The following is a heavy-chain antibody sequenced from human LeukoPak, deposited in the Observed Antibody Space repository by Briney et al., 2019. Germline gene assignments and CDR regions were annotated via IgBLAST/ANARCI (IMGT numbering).Heavy chain of an antibody. J-gene: IGHJ4*02. D-gene: IGHD4-17*01. CDR2: IYTSGST. V-gene: IGHV4-4*07. CDR1: GGSISSYY. CDR3: ARVGHYGDYVDY. Sequence: SETLSLTCTVSGGSISSYYWSWIRQTAGKGLEWIGRIYTSGSTNYNPSLKSRVTMSVDTSKNQFSLKLSSVTAADTAVYYCARVGHYGDYVDYWGQGILVTVSS.